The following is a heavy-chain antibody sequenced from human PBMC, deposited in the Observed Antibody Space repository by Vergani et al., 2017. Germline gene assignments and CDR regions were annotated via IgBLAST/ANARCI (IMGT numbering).Heavy chain of an antibody. CDR3: ARDNCWSGYYTGATNWFDP. D-gene: IGHD3-3*01. CDR1: GYTFTGYY. Sequence: QVQLVQSGAEVKKPGASVKVSCKASGYTFTGYYMHWVRQAPGQGLEWMGWINPNSGGTNYAQKFQGRVTMTRDTSISTAYMELSRLRADDTAVYYCARDNCWSGYYTGATNWFDPWGQGTLVTVSS. J-gene: IGHJ5*02. V-gene: IGHV1-2*02. CDR2: INPNSGGT.